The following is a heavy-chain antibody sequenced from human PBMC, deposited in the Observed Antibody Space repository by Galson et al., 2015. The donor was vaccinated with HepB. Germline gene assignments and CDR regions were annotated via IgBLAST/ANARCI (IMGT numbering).Heavy chain of an antibody. CDR2: VSHDTTKT. D-gene: IGHD3-22*01. CDR3: ARGSGGNFFGSSGYFH. Sequence: SLRLSCAASGFTFGKSGMHWVRQAPGKGLEWLAVVSHDTTKTYYADSVKGRFTISRDNSKDTVYLQMNSLRPDDTAVYYCARGSGGNFFGSSGYFHWGQGTQVTVSS. V-gene: IGHV3-30*03. J-gene: IGHJ4*02. CDR1: GFTFGKSG.